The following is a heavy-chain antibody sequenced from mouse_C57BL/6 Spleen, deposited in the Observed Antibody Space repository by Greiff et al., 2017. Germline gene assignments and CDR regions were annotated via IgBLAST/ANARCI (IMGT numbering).Heavy chain of an antibody. V-gene: IGHV5-17*01. CDR1: GFTFSDYG. Sequence: EVQRVESGGGLVKPGGSLKLSCAASGFTFSDYGMHWVRQAPEKGLAWVAYISSGSSTIYYADTVKGRFTLSRDNAKNTLFLQMTSLRSEDTAMYYCARTSYGSSPYWYFDVWGTGTTVTVSS. D-gene: IGHD1-1*01. CDR2: ISSGSSTI. J-gene: IGHJ1*03. CDR3: ARTSYGSSPYWYFDV.